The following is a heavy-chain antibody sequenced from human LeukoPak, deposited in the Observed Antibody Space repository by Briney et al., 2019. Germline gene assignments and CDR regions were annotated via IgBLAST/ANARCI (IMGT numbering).Heavy chain of an antibody. CDR3: ARGKASTTGTTDYDY. CDR1: GFTFSDYY. V-gene: IGHV3-11*04. Sequence: GGSLRLSCAASGFTFSDYYMSWIRQAPGKGLEWVSYISSSGSTILYADSVKGRFSISRDNAKNSLFLQMNSLRAGDTAVYYCARGKASTTGTTDYDYWGQGTLVTVSS. CDR2: ISSSGSTI. D-gene: IGHD1-1*01. J-gene: IGHJ4*02.